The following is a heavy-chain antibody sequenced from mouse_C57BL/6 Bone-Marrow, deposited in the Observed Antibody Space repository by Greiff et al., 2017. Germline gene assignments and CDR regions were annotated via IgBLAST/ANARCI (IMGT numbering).Heavy chain of an antibody. D-gene: IGHD3-3*01. CDR1: GFTFSDAW. J-gene: IGHJ2*01. CDR2: IRNKANNHAT. V-gene: IGHV6-6*01. Sequence: EVQLQQSGGGLVQPGGSMKLSCAASGFTFSDAWMDWVRQSPEKGLEWVAEIRNKANNHATYYAESVKGMFTISRDDSKSSVKLQMHSCRAADTDIYVCTGWSCDCWGRGTTLTVSA. CDR3: TGWSCDC.